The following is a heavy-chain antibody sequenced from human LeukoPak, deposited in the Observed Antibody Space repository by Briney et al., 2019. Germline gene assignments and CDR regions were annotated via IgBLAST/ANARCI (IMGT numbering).Heavy chain of an antibody. V-gene: IGHV3-48*01. CDR3: ARQSGTMVTTRFDY. D-gene: IGHD4-17*01. CDR1: GFDFSDAW. Sequence: GGSLRLSCAASGFDFSDAWMSWVRQAPGKGLEWVSYISSSSRTIYYADSVKGRFTISRDNAKNSLYLQMNSLRAEDTAIYYCARQSGTMVTTRFDYWGQGTLVTVSS. J-gene: IGHJ4*02. CDR2: ISSSSRTI.